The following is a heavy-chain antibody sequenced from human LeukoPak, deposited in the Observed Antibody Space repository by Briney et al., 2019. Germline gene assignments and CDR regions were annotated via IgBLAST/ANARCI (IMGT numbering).Heavy chain of an antibody. D-gene: IGHD6-13*01. Sequence: GASVKVSCTASGYTFTSYYMHWVRQAPGQGLEWMGIINPSGGSTSFAPKFQGRVTMTRDTSTGTVYMELSSLRSEDTAVYYCARWAAAGTSGFDYWGQGTLVTVSS. CDR2: INPSGGST. V-gene: IGHV1-46*01. J-gene: IGHJ4*02. CDR1: GYTFTSYY. CDR3: ARWAAAGTSGFDY.